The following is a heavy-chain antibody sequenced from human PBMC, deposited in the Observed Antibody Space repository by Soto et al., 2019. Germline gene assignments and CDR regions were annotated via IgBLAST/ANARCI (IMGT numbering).Heavy chain of an antibody. CDR1: GGTFSNSA. CDR2: IMPIFRTP. J-gene: IGHJ6*02. CDR3: ARDKDRQQLGGNYYYILDV. D-gene: IGHD3-3*02. Sequence: QVQLEQSGAEVKKPGSSVKVSCKASGGTFSNSAISWVRQAPGQGLEWVGGIMPIFRTPDYAQKFQGRVTVTGDESTSTAYMELSGLRSDDTAVYYCARDKDRQQLGGNYYYILDVWGQGTTVTVSS. V-gene: IGHV1-69*12.